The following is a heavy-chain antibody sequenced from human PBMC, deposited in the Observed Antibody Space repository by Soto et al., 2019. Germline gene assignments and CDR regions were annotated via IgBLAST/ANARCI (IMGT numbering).Heavy chain of an antibody. V-gene: IGHV3-21*01. CDR1: GFTFSSYS. CDR2: ISSSSSYI. J-gene: IGHJ5*02. Sequence: GGFLRLSCAASGFTFSSYSMNWVRQAPGKGLEWVSSISSSSSYIYYADSVKGRFTISRDNAKNSLYLQMNSLRAEDTAVYYCARDTYYDILTGPGFDPWGQGTLVTVSS. CDR3: ARDTYYDILTGPGFDP. D-gene: IGHD3-9*01.